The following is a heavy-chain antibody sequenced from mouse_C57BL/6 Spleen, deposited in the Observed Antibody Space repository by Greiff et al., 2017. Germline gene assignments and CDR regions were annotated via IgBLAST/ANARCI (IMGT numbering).Heavy chain of an antibody. CDR2: INPNNGGT. CDR1: GYTFTDYY. J-gene: IGHJ4*01. CDR3: ARKGVWDGYYYAMDY. D-gene: IGHD4-1*01. Sequence: VQLQQSGPELVKPGASVKISCKASGYTFTDYYMNWVKQSHGKSLEWIGDINPNNGGTSYNQKFKGKATLTVDKSSSTAYMELRSLTSEDSAVYYCARKGVWDGYYYAMDYWGQGTSVTVSS. V-gene: IGHV1-26*01.